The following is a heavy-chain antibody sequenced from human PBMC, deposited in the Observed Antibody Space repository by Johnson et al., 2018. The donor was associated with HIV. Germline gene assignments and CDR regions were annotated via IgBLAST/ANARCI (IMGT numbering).Heavy chain of an antibody. J-gene: IGHJ3*02. Sequence: VQLVESGGGVVQPGGSLRLSCAASGFTFSSYGMHWVRQAPGKGLEWVAFIRYDGSNKYYAASVKGRFTISRDNSKNTLYLQMNSMRAEDTAVYYCAKVETYVGATTRLTGAFDIWGQGTMVTVSS. D-gene: IGHD1-26*01. CDR3: AKVETYVGATTRLTGAFDI. CDR1: GFTFSSYG. CDR2: IRYDGSNK. V-gene: IGHV3-30*02.